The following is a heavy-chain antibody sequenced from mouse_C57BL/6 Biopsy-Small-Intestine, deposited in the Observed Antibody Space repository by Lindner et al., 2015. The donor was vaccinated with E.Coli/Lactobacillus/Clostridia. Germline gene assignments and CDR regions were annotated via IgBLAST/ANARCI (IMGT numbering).Heavy chain of an antibody. CDR1: GYAFSNSW. D-gene: IGHD4-1*01. J-gene: IGHJ1*03. V-gene: IGHV1-82*01. Sequence: VQLQESGPALVRPGASVNISCKASGYAFSNSWMSWIKQRPGKGLEWIGRIYPGDGHTNYNGKFKGKATLTADKSSSTAYMQLSSLTSEDSAVYFCGRGVLGWDGNFDVWGTGTTVTVSS. CDR3: GRGVLGWDGNFDV. CDR2: IYPGDGHT.